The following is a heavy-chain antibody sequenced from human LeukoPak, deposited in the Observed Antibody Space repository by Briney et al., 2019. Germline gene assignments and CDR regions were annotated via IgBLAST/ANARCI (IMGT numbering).Heavy chain of an antibody. J-gene: IGHJ4*02. CDR1: GFTFSSFS. CDR3: ARMNYVSTGWGAPFDY. CDR2: IRSSGSGT. Sequence: QTGGSLRLSCAASGFTFSSFSMNWVRQAPGKGLEWVSYIRSSGSGTDYTGSVKGRFTISRDNAKNSLYLQMNSLRAEDTAVYYCARMNYVSTGWGAPFDYWGQGTLVTVSS. D-gene: IGHD1-7*01. V-gene: IGHV3-48*04.